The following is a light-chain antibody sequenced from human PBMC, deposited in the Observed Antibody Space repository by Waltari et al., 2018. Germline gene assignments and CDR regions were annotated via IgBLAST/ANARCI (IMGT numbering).Light chain of an antibody. CDR1: APTIGINH. CDR2: ETN. V-gene: IGLV1-51*02. Sequence: QSVLTQPPSVSAAPGQRVTISCSGTAPTIGINHVSWYQQFPGTAPKLLIHETNKRPSGIPDRFSGSKSGASATLDITGLQTGDEADYYCGTWDLSLNSGVFGGGTKLTVL. J-gene: IGLJ3*02. CDR3: GTWDLSLNSGV.